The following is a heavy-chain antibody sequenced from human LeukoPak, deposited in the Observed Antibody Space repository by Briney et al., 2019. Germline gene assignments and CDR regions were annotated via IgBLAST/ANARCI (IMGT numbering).Heavy chain of an antibody. D-gene: IGHD4-17*01. CDR3: ARGYGDYDNWFAP. V-gene: IGHV4-34*01. CDR2: INQSGRT. Sequence: SETLSLTCAVYGGSLSNYYWSWIRQPPGKGLEWIGEINQSGRTNYNPSLKSRVTISVDNFKNQFSLKLNSITAADTVVYYCARGYGDYDNWFAPWGQGTLVTVSS. CDR1: GGSLSNYY. J-gene: IGHJ5*02.